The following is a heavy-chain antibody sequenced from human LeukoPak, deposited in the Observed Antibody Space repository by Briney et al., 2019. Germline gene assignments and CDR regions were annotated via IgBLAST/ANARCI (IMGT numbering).Heavy chain of an antibody. CDR3: ARADFGAPSDSGDAFYFDY. Sequence: PSETLSLTCTVSGGSISSYYWSWIRQPPGKGLEWIGYIYYSGSTNYNPSLKSRVTISVDTSKNQFSLKLSSVTAADMAVYYCARADFGAPSDSGDAFYFDYWGQGTLVTVSS. CDR2: IYYSGST. J-gene: IGHJ4*02. V-gene: IGHV4-59*01. D-gene: IGHD2-21*02. CDR1: GGSISSYY.